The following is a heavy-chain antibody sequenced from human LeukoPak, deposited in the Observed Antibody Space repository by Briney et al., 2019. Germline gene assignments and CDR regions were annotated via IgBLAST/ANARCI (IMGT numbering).Heavy chain of an antibody. Sequence: GGSLRLSCVASGFTFSSYAMSWVRQAPGKGLEWVSAISGSGGSTYYADFVKGRFTISRDNSKSTLYLQMNSLRAEDTAVYHCAKDRDGSGSSFDYWGQGTLVTVSS. CDR2: ISGSGGST. CDR3: AKDRDGSGSSFDY. CDR1: GFTFSSYA. D-gene: IGHD3-10*01. V-gene: IGHV3-23*01. J-gene: IGHJ4*02.